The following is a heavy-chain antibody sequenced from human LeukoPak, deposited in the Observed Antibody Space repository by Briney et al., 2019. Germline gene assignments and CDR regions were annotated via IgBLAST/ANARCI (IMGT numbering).Heavy chain of an antibody. CDR3: ASLDLGSYGGYYYYYGMDV. D-gene: IGHD1-26*01. CDR2: IYYSGST. J-gene: IGHJ6*02. CDR1: GGSISSYY. V-gene: IGHV4-59*08. Sequence: SETLSLTCTVSGGSISSYYWSWIRQPPGKGLEWIGYIYYSGSTNYNPSLKSRVTISVDRSKNQFSLKLSSVTAADTAVYYCASLDLGSYGGYYYYYGMDVWGQGTTVTVSS.